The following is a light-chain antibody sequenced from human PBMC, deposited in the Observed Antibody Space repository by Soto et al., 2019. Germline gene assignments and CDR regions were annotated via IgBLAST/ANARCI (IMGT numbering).Light chain of an antibody. CDR1: QSVSTN. Sequence: EIVMTQSPATLSVSPGERATLSCRASQSVSTNLAWYQQKPGQAPRLLMYGASTRATGIPARFSGSGSGTESTLTISSLQSEDVADYSRQHYHNRPPSTFGQGTKLEIK. CDR3: QHYHNRPPST. J-gene: IGKJ2*01. CDR2: GAS. V-gene: IGKV3-15*01.